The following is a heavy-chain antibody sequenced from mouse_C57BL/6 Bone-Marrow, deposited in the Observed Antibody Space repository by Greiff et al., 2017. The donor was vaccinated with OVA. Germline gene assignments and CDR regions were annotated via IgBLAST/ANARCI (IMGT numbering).Heavy chain of an antibody. Sequence: EVQLQQSVAELVRPGASVKLSCTASGFHIKNTYMHWVKQRPEQGLEWIGRIDPANGNTKYATKFQGTATITADTSANPAYLQLSSLTSENTAIYYCARGDYYGSTYELHYYAMDYWGQGTSVTVSS. J-gene: IGHJ4*01. CDR1: GFHIKNTY. CDR2: IDPANGNT. CDR3: ARGDYYGSTYELHYYAMDY. V-gene: IGHV14-3*01. D-gene: IGHD1-1*01.